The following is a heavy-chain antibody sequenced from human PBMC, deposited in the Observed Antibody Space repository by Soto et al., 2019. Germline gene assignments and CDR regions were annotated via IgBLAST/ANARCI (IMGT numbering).Heavy chain of an antibody. J-gene: IGHJ3*02. V-gene: IGHV3-53*01. CDR1: GFTVRSNY. CDR3: ARDSEYGDYVRGFDI. Sequence: EVQVVESGGGLIQPGGSLRLSCAASGFTVRSNYMSWVRQAPGKGLEWVSVLYIGGYTYYADSVKGRFTISRDNSKNTLYLQMDRLRAEDTAVYYCARDSEYGDYVRGFDIWGQGTMVTVSS. D-gene: IGHD4-17*01. CDR2: LYIGGYT.